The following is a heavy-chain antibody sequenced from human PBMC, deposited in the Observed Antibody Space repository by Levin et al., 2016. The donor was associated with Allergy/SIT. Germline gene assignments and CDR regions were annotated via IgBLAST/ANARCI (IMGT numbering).Heavy chain of an antibody. D-gene: IGHD3-3*01. Sequence: WVRQAPGQRLEWMGWINAGNGNTKYSQKFQGRVTITRDTSASTAYMELSSLRSEDTAVYYCARDMEGRKGYDFWSGYYTRHDSFDYWGQGTLVTVSS. CDR3: ARDMEGRKGYDFWSGYYTRHDSFDY. CDR2: INAGNGNT. J-gene: IGHJ4*02. V-gene: IGHV1-3*01.